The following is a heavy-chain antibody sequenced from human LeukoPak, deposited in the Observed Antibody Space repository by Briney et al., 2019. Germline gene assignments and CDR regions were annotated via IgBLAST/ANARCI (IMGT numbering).Heavy chain of an antibody. CDR3: ARGRGTGTT. CDR2: INHSGST. V-gene: IGHV4-34*01. J-gene: IGHJ5*02. D-gene: IGHD1/OR15-1a*01. CDR1: GGSFNGYY. Sequence: SETLSLTCAVYGGSFNGYYWSWIRQPPGKGLEWIGEINHSGSTNYNPSLKSRVTISVDTSKNQFSLRLSSVTAADTAVYYCARGRGTGTTWGQGTLVTVSS.